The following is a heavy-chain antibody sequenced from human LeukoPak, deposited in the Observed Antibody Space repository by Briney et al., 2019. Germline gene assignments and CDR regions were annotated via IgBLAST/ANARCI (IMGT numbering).Heavy chain of an antibody. CDR1: GFTFTTYW. V-gene: IGHV3-7*01. CDR3: AELGITMIGGV. J-gene: IGHJ6*04. CDR2: INQDGTEK. D-gene: IGHD3-10*02. Sequence: GESLRLSCAASGFTFTTYWMSWVRQAPGKGLEWVANINQDGTEKYYVDSVKGRFTISRDDAKRSLYLQMNSLRAEDTAVYYCAELGITMIGGVWGKGTTVTISS.